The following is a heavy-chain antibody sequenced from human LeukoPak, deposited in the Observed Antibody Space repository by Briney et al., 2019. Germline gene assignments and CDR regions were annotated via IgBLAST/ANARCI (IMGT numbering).Heavy chain of an antibody. Sequence: ASVKVSCKASGYTLTDYYMHWVRQAPGQGLEWMGRINPNSGGTNYAQKFQGRVTMTRDTSISTVYMELSSLRSEDTAVYYCATGAPPNYDFWSGYPYYYYYYGMDVWGQGTTVTVSS. J-gene: IGHJ6*02. CDR3: ATGAPPNYDFWSGYPYYYYYYGMDV. CDR1: GYTLTDYY. CDR2: INPNSGGT. V-gene: IGHV1-2*06. D-gene: IGHD3-3*01.